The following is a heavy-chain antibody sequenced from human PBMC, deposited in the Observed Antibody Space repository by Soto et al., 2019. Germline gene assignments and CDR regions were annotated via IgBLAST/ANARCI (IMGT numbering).Heavy chain of an antibody. CDR1: GFTFSSYA. CDR2: ISGSGGST. CDR3: AKVVGAAAAGYYYYGMDV. Sequence: GGSLRLSCAASGFTFSSYAMSWVRQAPGKGLERVSAISGSGGSTYYADSVKGRFTISRDNSKNTLYLQMNSLRAEDTAVYYCAKVVGAAAAGYYYYGMDVWGQGTTVTVSS. V-gene: IGHV3-23*01. J-gene: IGHJ6*02. D-gene: IGHD6-13*01.